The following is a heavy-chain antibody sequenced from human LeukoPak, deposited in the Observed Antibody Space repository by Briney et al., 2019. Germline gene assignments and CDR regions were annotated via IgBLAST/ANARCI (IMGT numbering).Heavy chain of an antibody. J-gene: IGHJ4*02. V-gene: IGHV1-2*02. CDR3: ATQRGSYLWGTDLDY. CDR2: INPNSGDT. D-gene: IGHD3-16*01. Sequence: GASVKVSFKASGYTFTGYYMHWVRQAPGQGLEWMGWINPNSGDTKYSQKFQGRVTMTRDTSISTAYMELSRLRSDDTAVYYCATQRGSYLWGTDLDYWGQGTLVTVSS. CDR1: GYTFTGYY.